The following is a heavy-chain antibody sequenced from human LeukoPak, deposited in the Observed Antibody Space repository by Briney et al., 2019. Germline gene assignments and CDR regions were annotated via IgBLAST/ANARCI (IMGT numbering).Heavy chain of an antibody. Sequence: GGSLRLSCVASGFSFSSYWMAWVRKAPGKGLEWVANIKYDGSHKYYVDSVKGRFTISRDNAKNSVYLQMNSLRVDDTAVYFCASSHDSSGNDWGQGTMVTVSS. CDR2: IKYDGSHK. CDR3: ASSHDSSGND. V-gene: IGHV3-7*01. D-gene: IGHD3-22*01. CDR1: GFSFSSYW. J-gene: IGHJ4*02.